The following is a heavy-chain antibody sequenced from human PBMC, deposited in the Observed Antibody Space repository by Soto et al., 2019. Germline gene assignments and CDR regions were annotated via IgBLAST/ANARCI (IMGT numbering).Heavy chain of an antibody. CDR2: INHSGST. Sequence: QMQLQQWGAGLLKPSETLSLTCAVYGGSFSGYYWSWIRQPPGKGLEWIGEINHSGSTNYNPSLKSRVTISVDTSKNQFSLKLSSVTAADTAVYYCARPPPGYSSSWYFDYWGQGTLVTVSS. CDR3: ARPPPGYSSSWYFDY. CDR1: GGSFSGYY. D-gene: IGHD6-13*01. J-gene: IGHJ4*02. V-gene: IGHV4-34*01.